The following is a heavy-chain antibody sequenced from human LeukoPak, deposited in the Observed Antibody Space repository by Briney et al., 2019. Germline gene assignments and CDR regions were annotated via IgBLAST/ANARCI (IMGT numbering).Heavy chain of an antibody. Sequence: GASVKVSCKVSGYTLTELSMHWVRQAPGKGLEWMGGFDPEDGETIYAQKFQGRVTMTEDTSTDTAYMELSSLRSEDTAVYYCATGHSGSYMVGTFDYWGQGTLVTVSS. CDR1: GYTLTELS. CDR2: FDPEDGET. J-gene: IGHJ4*02. CDR3: ATGHSGSYMVGTFDY. D-gene: IGHD1-26*01. V-gene: IGHV1-24*01.